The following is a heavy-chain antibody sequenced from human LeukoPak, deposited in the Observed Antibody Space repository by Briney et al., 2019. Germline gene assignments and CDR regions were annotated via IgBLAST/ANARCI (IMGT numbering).Heavy chain of an antibody. J-gene: IGHJ4*02. D-gene: IGHD3-16*02. CDR1: AGSISGFY. CDR2: IYNSAST. V-gene: IGHV4-59*01. CDR3: ARVSVTVIDY. Sequence: SETLSLTGTGSAGSISGFYWSWIAQPPGKGVEWIGYIYNSASTNYNPSLESRVSISVDTSKNQFSLKLSSVAAADTAVYYCARVSVTVIDYWGEGTLGTVSS.